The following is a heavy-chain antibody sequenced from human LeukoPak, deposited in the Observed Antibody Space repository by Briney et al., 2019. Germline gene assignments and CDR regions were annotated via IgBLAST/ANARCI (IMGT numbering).Heavy chain of an antibody. V-gene: IGHV3-15*01. D-gene: IGHD1-26*01. CDR2: IKSKTGGGTT. CDR1: GFTFSNAW. J-gene: IGHJ4*02. CDR3: TTDRGYYFDY. Sequence: GGSLRLSCAASGFTFSNAWMSWVRQAPGKGLEWVGRIKSKTGGGTTDYAAPVKGRFTISRDDSKNTLYLQMNSLKTEDTAVYYCTTDRGYYFDYWGQGTLVTVSS.